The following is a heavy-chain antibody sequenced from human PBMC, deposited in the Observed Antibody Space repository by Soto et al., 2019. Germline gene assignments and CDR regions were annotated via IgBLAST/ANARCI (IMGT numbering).Heavy chain of an antibody. D-gene: IGHD3-9*01. CDR1: GYDFTNYG. CDR3: ARGHDILTGCKFTF. J-gene: IGHJ4*02. V-gene: IGHV1-18*01. CDR2: ISAYNGNI. Sequence: QVRLVQSGAEVKKPGASVKVSCKTYGYDFTNYGINWVRQAPGQGLEWMGWISAYNGNIVYAQNFRGRATLTTDSSTGAAYLELRSLRSYDTAGYYCARGHDILTGCKFTFWGQGTLVTVSS.